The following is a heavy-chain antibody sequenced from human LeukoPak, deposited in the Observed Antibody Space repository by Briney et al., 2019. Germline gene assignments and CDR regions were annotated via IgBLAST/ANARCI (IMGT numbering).Heavy chain of an antibody. CDR3: AKGGAAMTDAPHGDAVTTTLDGFDI. J-gene: IGHJ3*02. V-gene: IGHV3-23*01. CDR1: GFAFSAHA. Sequence: GGSLRLSCVASGFAFSAHALSWVRHTPGKGLEWVSTVSGSGGRTFYADSVKVRFTISRDNSKKTVSLQMNSLRVDDTAVYYCAKGGAAMTDAPHGDAVTTTLDGFDIWGQGSMVTVSS. D-gene: IGHD4-17*01. CDR2: VSGSGGRT.